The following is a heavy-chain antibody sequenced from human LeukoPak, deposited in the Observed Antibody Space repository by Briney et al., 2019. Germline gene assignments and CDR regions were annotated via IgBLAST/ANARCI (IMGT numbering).Heavy chain of an antibody. V-gene: IGHV4-31*03. CDR3: ATTPRIGTNWYFGY. D-gene: IGHD1-1*01. Sequence: PSETLSLTCTASGGSISSGGYYWSWIRQHPGKGLEWIGYIYYSGSTHYNPSLKSRVTISVDTSKNQFSLKLSSVTAADTAVYYCATTPRIGTNWYFGYWGQGTLVTVSS. J-gene: IGHJ4*02. CDR1: GGSISSGGYY. CDR2: IYYSGST.